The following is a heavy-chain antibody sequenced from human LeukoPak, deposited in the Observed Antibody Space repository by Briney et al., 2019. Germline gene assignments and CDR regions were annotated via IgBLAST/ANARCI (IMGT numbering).Heavy chain of an antibody. CDR3: ARQRYYYDSTGAFDI. D-gene: IGHD3-22*01. J-gene: IGHJ3*02. Sequence: PGESLQISCQGSGYSFTSYWIGWVRQMPGKGLEWMGIIYPGDSDTRYSPSFQGQVTISADKSISTAYLQWSSLKASDTAMYYCARQRYYYDSTGAFDIWGQGTMVTVSS. V-gene: IGHV5-51*01. CDR2: IYPGDSDT. CDR1: GYSFTSYW.